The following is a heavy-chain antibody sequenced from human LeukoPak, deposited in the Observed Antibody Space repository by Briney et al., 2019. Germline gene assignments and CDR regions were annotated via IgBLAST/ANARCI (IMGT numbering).Heavy chain of an antibody. CDR2: ISGSGGST. CDR1: GFTFSSYA. V-gene: IGHV3-23*01. J-gene: IGHJ6*02. CDR3: AKSSVVSHYYYGMDV. D-gene: IGHD5/OR15-5a*01. Sequence: PGGSLRLSCAASGFTFSSYAMSWVRQAPGKGLEWVSAISGSGGSTYYADSVKGRFTISRDNSKNTLYLQMNRLRAEDTAVYYCAKSSVVSHYYYGMDVWGQGTTVTVSS.